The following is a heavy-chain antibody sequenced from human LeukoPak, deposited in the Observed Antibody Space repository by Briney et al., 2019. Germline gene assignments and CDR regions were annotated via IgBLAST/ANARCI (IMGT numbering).Heavy chain of an antibody. D-gene: IGHD1-1*01. V-gene: IGHV3-20*04. CDR1: GFTFDDYG. J-gene: IGHJ4*02. Sequence: GGSLRLSCAASGFTFDDYGMSWVRQAPGKGLEWVSGINWNGGSTGYADSVKGRFTISRDNAKNSLYLQMNSLRAEDTAVYYCASGLRTGRTGYWGQGTLVTVSS. CDR2: INWNGGST. CDR3: ASGLRTGRTGY.